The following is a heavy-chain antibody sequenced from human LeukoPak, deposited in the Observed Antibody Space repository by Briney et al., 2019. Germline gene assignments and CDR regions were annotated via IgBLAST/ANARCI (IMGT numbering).Heavy chain of an antibody. D-gene: IGHD5-12*01. CDR2: INQGGSVK. J-gene: IGHJ4*02. V-gene: IGHV3-7*01. CDR3: ARVGYSGWNLEY. CDR1: GFTFRSYW. Sequence: GGSLRLSCAASGFTFRSYWMSWVRQAPVKGLEWVANINQGGSVKYYVDSVKGRFTISRDDAKNSLYVQMNSLRDEDTAVYYCARVGYSGWNLEYWGQGTLVTVSS.